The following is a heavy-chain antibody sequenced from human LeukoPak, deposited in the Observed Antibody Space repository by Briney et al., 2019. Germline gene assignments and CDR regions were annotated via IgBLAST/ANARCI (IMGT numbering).Heavy chain of an antibody. CDR3: ARVLVGSKGDV. D-gene: IGHD1-26*01. CDR1: GFTVSSSY. CDR2: LYSSGHT. Sequence: GGSLRLSCAASGFTVSSSYMTWVRQAPGKGLEWVSVLYSSGHTYYADSVKGRFTVSRDNSKNTLYLQMNSLRAEDTAVYYCARVLVGSKGDVWGQGTMGTVSS. J-gene: IGHJ3*01. V-gene: IGHV3-66*01.